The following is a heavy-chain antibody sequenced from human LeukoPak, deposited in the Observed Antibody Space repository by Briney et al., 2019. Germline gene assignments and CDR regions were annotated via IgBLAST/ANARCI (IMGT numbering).Heavy chain of an antibody. D-gene: IGHD6-19*01. CDR3: AASGWPFYYMDV. Sequence: GGSLRLSCAASGFTFSSYSMNWVRQAPGKGLEWVSYISSSSSTIYYADSVKGRFTISRDNAKNSLYLQMNSLRAEDTAVYYCAASGWPFYYMDVWGKGTTVTVSS. J-gene: IGHJ6*03. CDR1: GFTFSSYS. V-gene: IGHV3-48*01. CDR2: ISSSSSTI.